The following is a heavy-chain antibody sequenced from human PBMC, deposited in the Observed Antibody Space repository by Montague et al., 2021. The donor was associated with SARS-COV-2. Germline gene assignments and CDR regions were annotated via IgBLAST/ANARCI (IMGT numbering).Heavy chain of an antibody. J-gene: IGHJ6*02. CDR2: INHSGST. Sequence: SETRSLTCAVYGGSFSGYYWSWIRQPPGKGLEWIWEINHSGSTNYNPSLKSRVTISVDTSKNQFSLKLSSVTAADTAVYYCARGPITVTTFYYYYGMDVWGQGTTVTVSS. V-gene: IGHV4-34*01. CDR1: GGSFSGYY. CDR3: ARGPITVTTFYYYYGMDV. D-gene: IGHD4-17*01.